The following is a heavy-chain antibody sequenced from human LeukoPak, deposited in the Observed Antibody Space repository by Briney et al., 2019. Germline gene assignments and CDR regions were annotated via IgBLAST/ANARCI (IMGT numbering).Heavy chain of an antibody. CDR3: ASWVYCGGDCLDY. Sequence: SVKVSCKASGGTFSSYAISWVRQAPGQGLEWMGRIIPIFGTANYAQKFQGRVTITADKSTSTAYMELSSLRSEDTAVYYCASWVYCGGDCLDYWGQGTPVTVSS. CDR2: IIPIFGTA. V-gene: IGHV1-69*06. CDR1: GGTFSSYA. D-gene: IGHD2-21*02. J-gene: IGHJ4*02.